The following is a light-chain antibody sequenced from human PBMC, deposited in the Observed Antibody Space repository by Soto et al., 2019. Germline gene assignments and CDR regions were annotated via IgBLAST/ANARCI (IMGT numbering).Light chain of an antibody. CDR1: SSDVGGYNY. V-gene: IGLV2-11*01. J-gene: IGLJ2*01. CDR3: CSYAGRKGV. CDR2: DVS. Sequence: QSALTQPRSVSGSPGQSVTISCTGTSSDVGGYNYVSWYQQHPGKAPKLMIYDVSKRPSGVPDRFSGSKSGNTASLTISGLQAEDEADYYCCSYAGRKGVFGGGTKLTVL.